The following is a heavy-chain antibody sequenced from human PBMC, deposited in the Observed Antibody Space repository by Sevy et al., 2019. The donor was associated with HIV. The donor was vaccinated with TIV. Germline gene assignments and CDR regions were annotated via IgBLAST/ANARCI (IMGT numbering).Heavy chain of an antibody. Sequence: GGSLRLSCAVSGFTFSNYWMSWVRQAPGKGLEWVANINEDRSEKYYVGSVKGRFTISRDNARNSLYLEMNILRTEDTAVYYCASSVNSGWSGAFDIWGQGTMVTVSS. J-gene: IGHJ3*02. D-gene: IGHD6-19*01. V-gene: IGHV3-7*01. CDR2: INEDRSEK. CDR3: ASSVNSGWSGAFDI. CDR1: GFTFSNYW.